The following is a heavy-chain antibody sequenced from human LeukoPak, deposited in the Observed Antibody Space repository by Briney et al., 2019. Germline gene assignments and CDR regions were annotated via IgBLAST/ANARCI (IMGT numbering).Heavy chain of an antibody. J-gene: IGHJ4*02. CDR1: GGSISSSSYY. CDR3: AKSTGPIFGDEHDY. Sequence: PSETLSLTCTVSGGSISSSSYYWGWIRQPPGKGLEWIGSIYYSGSTYYNPSLKSRVTISVDTSKNQFSLKLSSVTAADTAVYYCAKSTGPIFGDEHDYWGQGTLVTVSS. CDR2: IYYSGST. D-gene: IGHD3-3*01. V-gene: IGHV4-39*07.